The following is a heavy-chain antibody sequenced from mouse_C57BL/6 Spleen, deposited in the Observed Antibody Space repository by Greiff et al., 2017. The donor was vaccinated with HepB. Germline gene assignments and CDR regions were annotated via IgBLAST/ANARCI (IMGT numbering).Heavy chain of an antibody. CDR2: IDPSDSYT. Sequence: QVQLQQPGAELVKPGASVKLSCKASGYTFTSYWMQWVKQRPGQGLEWIGEIDPSDSYTNYNQKFKGKATLTVDTSSSTAYMQLSSLTSEDSAVYYCARFITTVVATPDFDVWGTGTTVTVSS. J-gene: IGHJ1*03. D-gene: IGHD1-1*01. CDR3: ARFITTVVATPDFDV. CDR1: GYTFTSYW. V-gene: IGHV1-50*01.